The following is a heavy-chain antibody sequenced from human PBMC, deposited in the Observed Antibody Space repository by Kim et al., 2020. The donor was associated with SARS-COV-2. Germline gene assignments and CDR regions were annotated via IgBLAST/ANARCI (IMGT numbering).Heavy chain of an antibody. D-gene: IGHD1-20*01. CDR3: ARLIGPITPEWFDP. CDR1: GGTFSSYA. Sequence: SVKVSCKASGGTFSSYAISWVRQAPGQGLEWMGRIIPILGIANYAQKFQGRVTITADKSTSTAYMELSSLRSEDTAVYYCARLIGPITPEWFDPWGQGTLVTVSS. CDR2: IIPILGIA. J-gene: IGHJ5*02. V-gene: IGHV1-69*04.